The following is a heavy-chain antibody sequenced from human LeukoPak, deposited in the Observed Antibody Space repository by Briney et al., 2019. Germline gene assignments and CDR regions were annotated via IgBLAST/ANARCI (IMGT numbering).Heavy chain of an antibody. Sequence: PSQTLSLTCAVSGGSISSGGYSWSWIRQPPGKGLEWIGYIYHSGSTYYNPSLMSRVTLSVYTSRYQFALKLSTVTAAATAVYYCASESDAFDIWGQGTMVTVSS. CDR2: IYHSGST. V-gene: IGHV4-30-2*01. CDR3: ASESDAFDI. J-gene: IGHJ3*02. CDR1: GGSISSGGYS.